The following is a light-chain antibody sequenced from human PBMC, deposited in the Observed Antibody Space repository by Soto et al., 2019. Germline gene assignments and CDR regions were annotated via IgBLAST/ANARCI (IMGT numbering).Light chain of an antibody. CDR2: EVR. Sequence: QSVLTQPASVSGSPGQSITISCTGTNSDVGAYNYVSWYQQHPGKAPKLMIYEVRNRPSGVSNRFSGSKSGNTASLTISGLQAEDEADYYCSSYTSINSGVFGTGTKVTVL. CDR1: NSDVGAYNY. V-gene: IGLV2-14*01. CDR3: SSYTSINSGV. J-gene: IGLJ1*01.